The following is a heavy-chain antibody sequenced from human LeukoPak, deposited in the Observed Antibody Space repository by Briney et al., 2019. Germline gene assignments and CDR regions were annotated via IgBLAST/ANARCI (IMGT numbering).Heavy chain of an antibody. Sequence: GGSLRLSCAASGFTFSHYWMHWVRQAPGKGLVWVSRIESDGSKPDYADSVKGRFTISRDNAKDTVYLQMTSLGDEDTAVYYCVREGFLDYWGQGTLVTVSS. V-gene: IGHV3-74*01. D-gene: IGHD3-10*01. CDR1: GFTFSHYW. J-gene: IGHJ4*02. CDR3: VREGFLDY. CDR2: IESDGSKP.